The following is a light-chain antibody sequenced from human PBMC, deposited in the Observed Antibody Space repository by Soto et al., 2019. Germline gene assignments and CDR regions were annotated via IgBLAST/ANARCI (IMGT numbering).Light chain of an antibody. CDR1: SSDVGAYDY. J-gene: IGLJ1*01. CDR3: SSYTSSSTRV. Sequence: QSVLTQPASVSGSPGQSITISCTGTSSDVGAYDYVSWYQQHPDKAPKLMIYEVSNQPSGVSDRFSGSKSVNTATLTISGLQAEDEADYYCSSYTSSSTRVFGTGTKLTVL. CDR2: EVS. V-gene: IGLV2-14*03.